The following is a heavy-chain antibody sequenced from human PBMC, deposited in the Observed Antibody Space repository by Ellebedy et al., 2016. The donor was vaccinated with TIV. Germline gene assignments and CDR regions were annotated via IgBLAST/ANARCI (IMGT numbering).Heavy chain of an antibody. CDR2: IRSKANCYAT. CDR1: GSTFSGSA. CDR3: AITYYYDSSGYTIDY. D-gene: IGHD3-22*01. V-gene: IGHV3-73*01. Sequence: GESLKISCAASGSTFSGSAMHWVRQASGKGLEWVGRIRSKANCYATEYTASVNGRFTIYRDDSKNTAYLQMNSLETEDTAVYYCAITYYYDSSGYTIDYWGQGTLVTVTS. J-gene: IGHJ4*02.